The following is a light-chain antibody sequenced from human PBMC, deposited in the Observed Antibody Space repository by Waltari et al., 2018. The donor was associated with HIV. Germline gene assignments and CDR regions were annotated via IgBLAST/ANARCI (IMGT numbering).Light chain of an antibody. CDR3: QQRSDWPLT. CDR2: DSS. Sequence: EIVLTQSPDTLSLSPGERATLSCRASQSVSNYVAWYQQKPGQAPRLLIYDSSNRAADTPPRFSGSVSGTDFTLSISGLEPEDFAMYYCQQRSDWPLTFGGGARVEI. CDR1: QSVSNY. V-gene: IGKV3-11*01. J-gene: IGKJ4*01.